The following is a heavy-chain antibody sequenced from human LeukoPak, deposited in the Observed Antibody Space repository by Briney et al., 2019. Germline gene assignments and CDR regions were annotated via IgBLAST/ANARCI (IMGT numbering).Heavy chain of an antibody. CDR2: IYSGGST. CDR3: ARGSSGSKGAFDI. D-gene: IGHD6-19*01. CDR1: GFDVSSDY. V-gene: IGHV3-53*01. Sequence: PGGSLRLSCATSGFDVSSDYMSWVRQAPGKGLEWVSVIYSGGSTYYADSVKGRFTISRDNSKNTLYLQMNSLRAEDTAVYYCARGSSGSKGAFDIWGQGTMVTVSS. J-gene: IGHJ3*02.